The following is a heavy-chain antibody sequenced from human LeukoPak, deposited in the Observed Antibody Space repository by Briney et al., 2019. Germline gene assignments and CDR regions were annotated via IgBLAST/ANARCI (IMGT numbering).Heavy chain of an antibody. Sequence: SETLSLTCSVSGGSMNNYYWSWIRQPAGKGLEYIGRIYTSGSTNYNPSLKSRVTMSVDTSKNQFSLRLNSVTAADTAVYYCATLTVTESFDYWGQGTLVTVSS. CDR3: ATLTVTESFDY. V-gene: IGHV4-4*07. J-gene: IGHJ4*02. D-gene: IGHD4-17*01. CDR1: GGSMNNYY. CDR2: IYTSGST.